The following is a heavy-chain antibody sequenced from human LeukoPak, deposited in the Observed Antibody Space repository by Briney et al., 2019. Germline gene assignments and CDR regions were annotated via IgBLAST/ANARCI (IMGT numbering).Heavy chain of an antibody. V-gene: IGHV3-21*01. CDR3: ARATGYDATFDY. Sequence: KTGGSLRLSCAASGFTVSRYSMNWVRQAPGKGLEWVSSISSSSNYIYNADSVKGRFTISRDNAKNSLYLQMNSLRAEDTALYYCARATGYDATFDYWGQGTLVTVSS. J-gene: IGHJ4*02. CDR2: ISSSSNYI. CDR1: GFTVSRYS. D-gene: IGHD6-13*01.